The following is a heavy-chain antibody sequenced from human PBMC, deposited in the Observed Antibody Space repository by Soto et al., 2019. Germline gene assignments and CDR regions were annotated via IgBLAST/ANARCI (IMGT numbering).Heavy chain of an antibody. Sequence: EVQLVESGGGLVQPGRSLRLSCAASGFTFDDYAMHWVRQAPGKGLEWVSGISWNSGSIGYADSVKGRFTISRDNAKNSLYLQMNSLRAEDTALYYCAKGLDYSNPPSDPWGQGTLVTVSS. CDR3: AKGLDYSNPPSDP. V-gene: IGHV3-9*01. CDR1: GFTFDDYA. J-gene: IGHJ5*02. CDR2: ISWNSGSI. D-gene: IGHD4-4*01.